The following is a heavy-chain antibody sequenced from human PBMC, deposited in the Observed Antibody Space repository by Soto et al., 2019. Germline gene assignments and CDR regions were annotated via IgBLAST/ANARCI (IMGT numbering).Heavy chain of an antibody. Sequence: QLHLEQSGPEVKKPGSSVKVSCKASGRSFSSDGVSWVRQAPGQGLEWMGGIIPVFGNTKYVQRFQGRLTITEDKSTSTVYMEMSSLTSEDTAVYFCARGQYYSSGSAATSYFYFGIDVWGQGTTVIVSS. CDR3: ARGQYYSSGSAATSYFYFGIDV. CDR2: IIPVFGNT. J-gene: IGHJ6*02. D-gene: IGHD3-10*01. CDR1: GRSFSSDG. V-gene: IGHV1-69*06.